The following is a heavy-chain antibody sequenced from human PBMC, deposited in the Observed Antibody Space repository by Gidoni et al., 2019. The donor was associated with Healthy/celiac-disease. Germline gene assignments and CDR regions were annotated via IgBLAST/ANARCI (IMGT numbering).Heavy chain of an antibody. CDR3: AKGPPGDCSITSCNYWYFDL. CDR1: GFTFSSYA. V-gene: IGHV3-23*01. CDR2: ISGSGVST. Sequence: EVQLLESGGGLVQPGGSLRLSCAASGFTFSSYAMSWVRQAPGKVLELVSAISGSGVSTYYSDSVKGRFTISRDNSKNTLYLQMNSLRAEDTAVYYCAKGPPGDCSITSCNYWYFDLWGRGTLVTVSS. D-gene: IGHD2-2*03. J-gene: IGHJ2*01.